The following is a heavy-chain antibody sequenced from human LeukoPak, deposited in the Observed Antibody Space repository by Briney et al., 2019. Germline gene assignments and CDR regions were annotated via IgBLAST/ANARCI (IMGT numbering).Heavy chain of an antibody. D-gene: IGHD5-18*01. CDR1: GGSISSGGYY. V-gene: IGHV4-31*03. CDR2: IYYSGST. Sequence: PSETLSLTCTVSGGSISSGGYYWSWIRQHPGKGLEGIGYIYYSGSTYYSPTRKCRVTISVDTSKNPFSLKLSSVTAAATAVYDCARDAPGYSYGSVVWGQGTLVTASS. CDR3: ARDAPGYSYGSVV. J-gene: IGHJ4*02.